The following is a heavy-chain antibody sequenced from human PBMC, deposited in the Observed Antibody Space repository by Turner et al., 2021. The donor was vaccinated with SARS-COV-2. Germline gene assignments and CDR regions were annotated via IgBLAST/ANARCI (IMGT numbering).Heavy chain of an antibody. D-gene: IGHD3-10*01. CDR1: GFSVSTNY. J-gene: IGHJ4*02. CDR3: ARGEIRGVTGDY. CDR2: IDSGGTT. Sequence: EVQLVQSGGGLVQPGGSLRLSCTASGFSVSTNYMGLVRQGQGKGLEWVSLIDSGGTTKYADSVKGRFTSSRDNSKNTLYLQMNSLRAEDTAVYYCARGEIRGVTGDYWGRGTLVTVSS. V-gene: IGHV3-66*01.